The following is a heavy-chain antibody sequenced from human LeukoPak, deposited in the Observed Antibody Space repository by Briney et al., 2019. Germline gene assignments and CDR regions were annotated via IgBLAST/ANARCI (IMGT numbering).Heavy chain of an antibody. J-gene: IGHJ4*02. V-gene: IGHV3-30*18. CDR1: GFTFSSYG. CDR3: AKEEGYSYGFDY. Sequence: PGGSLRLSCSASGFTFSSYGMHWVRPAPGKGLEWVAVISYDGSNKYYADSVKGRFTISRDNSKNTLYLQMNSLRAEDTAVYYCAKEEGYSYGFDYWGQGTLVTVSS. CDR2: ISYDGSNK. D-gene: IGHD5-18*01.